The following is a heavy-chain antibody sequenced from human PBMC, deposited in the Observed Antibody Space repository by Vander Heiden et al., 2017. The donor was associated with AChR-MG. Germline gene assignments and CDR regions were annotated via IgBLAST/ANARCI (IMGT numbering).Heavy chain of an antibody. Sequence: QVQLQQWGAGLLKPSETLSLTCAVYGGSFSGYYWSWIRQPPGKGLEWIGEINHSGSTNYNPSLKSRVTISVDTSKNQFSLKLSSVTAADTAVYYCARARGWLQYKYHYYGMDVWGQGTTVTVSS. CDR3: ARARGWLQYKYHYYGMDV. V-gene: IGHV4-34*01. D-gene: IGHD5-12*01. CDR2: INHSGST. CDR1: GGSFSGYY. J-gene: IGHJ6*02.